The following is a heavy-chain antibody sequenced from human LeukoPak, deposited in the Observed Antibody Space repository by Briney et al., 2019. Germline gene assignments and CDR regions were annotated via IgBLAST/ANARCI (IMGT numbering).Heavy chain of an antibody. Sequence: PSETLSLTCTVSDASISIYYWSWFRHPPGKGLEWIGYVYSSGNTNYSPSLKGRAIISADTSKNQFSLKLTSVTAADTAVYYCVRDRELTYWGQGILVTVSS. CDR3: VRDRELTY. D-gene: IGHD3-10*01. CDR2: VYSSGNT. CDR1: DASISIYY. J-gene: IGHJ4*02. V-gene: IGHV4-4*08.